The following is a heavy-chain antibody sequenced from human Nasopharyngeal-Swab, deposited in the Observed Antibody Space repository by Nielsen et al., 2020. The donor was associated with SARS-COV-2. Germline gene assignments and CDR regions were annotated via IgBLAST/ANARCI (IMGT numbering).Heavy chain of an antibody. CDR2: ISGSGGST. D-gene: IGHD6-19*01. CDR3: AKDRRAVAGTPDY. V-gene: IGHV3-23*01. CDR1: AFTFSSYA. J-gene: IGHJ4*02. Sequence: SLKISCAASAFTFSSYAMSWLRQAPGKGLEWVSAISGSGGSTYYADSVKGRFTISRDNSKNTLYLQMNSLRAEDTAVYYCAKDRRAVAGTPDYWGQGTLVTVSS.